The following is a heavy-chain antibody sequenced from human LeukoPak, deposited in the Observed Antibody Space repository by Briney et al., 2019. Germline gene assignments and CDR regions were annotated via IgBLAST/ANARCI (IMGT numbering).Heavy chain of an antibody. J-gene: IGHJ4*02. CDR1: GFTVSSHY. D-gene: IGHD6-13*01. CDR3: AKDPHPYSSSWPIIYYFDY. V-gene: IGHV3-53*05. CDR2: IYTDGST. Sequence: PGGSLRLSCAASGFTVSSHYMSWFRQAPGMGLEWVSAIYTDGSTYYTDSVKGRFTISRDNSKNTLYLQMNSLRAEDTAVYYCAKDPHPYSSSWPIIYYFDYWGQGTLVTVSS.